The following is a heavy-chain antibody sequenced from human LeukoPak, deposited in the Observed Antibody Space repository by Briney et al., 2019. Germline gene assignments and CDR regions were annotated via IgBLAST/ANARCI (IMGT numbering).Heavy chain of an antibody. J-gene: IGHJ5*02. V-gene: IGHV4-4*07. CDR1: GGSISSDY. CDR3: ARGRGYCDSCTNRFDA. CDR2: IYSSGNT. Sequence: KPSETPSLTCTVSGGSISSDYWSWVRQPAREGPEWDWRIYSSGNTNYNPSLESRVTMSLDTSKNQFSLRLSSVTAADTAVYFCARGRGYCDSCTNRFDAWGQGTLVTVSS. D-gene: IGHD3-22*01.